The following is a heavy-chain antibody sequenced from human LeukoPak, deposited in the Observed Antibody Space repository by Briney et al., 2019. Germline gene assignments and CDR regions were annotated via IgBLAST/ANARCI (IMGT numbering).Heavy chain of an antibody. V-gene: IGHV3-30*02. CDR3: ARDRKQYLSPFLDV. J-gene: IGHJ6*04. Sequence: GGSLRLSCAASGFTFSSYDMHWVRQAPGKGLEWVTFLLYDGSNKYYADSVKGRFTILRDNSKNTLYLHMNGLRTEDTAVYYCARDRKQYLSPFLDVWGKGTTVTISS. D-gene: IGHD2-2*01. CDR2: LLYDGSNK. CDR1: GFTFSSYD.